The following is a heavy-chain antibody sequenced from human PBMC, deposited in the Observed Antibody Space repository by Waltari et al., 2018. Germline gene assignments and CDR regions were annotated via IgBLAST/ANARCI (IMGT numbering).Heavy chain of an antibody. Sequence: QVQLVESGGGVVQPGGSLRLSCAASGFTFSSYGMHWVRQATGKGLEGVAFIRYDGSNKYYADSVKGRFTISRDNSKNTLYLQMNSLRAEDTAVYYCAKSLWFRELFDYWGQGTLVTVSS. V-gene: IGHV3-30*02. D-gene: IGHD3-10*01. CDR3: AKSLWFRELFDY. J-gene: IGHJ4*02. CDR2: IRYDGSNK. CDR1: GFTFSSYG.